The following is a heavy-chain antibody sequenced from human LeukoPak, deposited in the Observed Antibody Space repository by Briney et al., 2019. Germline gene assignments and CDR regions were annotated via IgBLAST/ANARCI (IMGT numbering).Heavy chain of an antibody. D-gene: IGHD4-23*01. CDR3: TRDPHYYHGNPHDF. Sequence: GGSLRLSCTAPGFTFGDYALSWFRQAPGKGLEWLSFIRSKDHGGTTEYAASVKGRFTISRDDSNSIAYLQMNSLIIEDTAVYFCTRDPHYYHGNPHDFWGQGTRVTVSS. CDR1: GFTFGDYA. CDR2: IRSKDHGGTT. V-gene: IGHV3-49*03. J-gene: IGHJ4*02.